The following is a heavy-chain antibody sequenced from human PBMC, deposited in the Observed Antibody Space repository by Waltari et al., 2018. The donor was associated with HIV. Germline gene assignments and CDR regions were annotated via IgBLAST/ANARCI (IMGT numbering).Heavy chain of an antibody. CDR2: IKPDGTQT. CDR1: GFTFTRYW. D-gene: IGHD1-1*01. J-gene: IGHJ4*02. CDR3: TGDTFGNDDF. V-gene: IGHV3-74*01. Sequence: EVRLVESGGGLGKTGGSLRLSCAGSGFTFTRYWMHWDRQTPGKGLEWVSRIKPDGTQTDYADSVKGRFTISRDNAKSTLHLQLNALSVEDTALYFCTGDTFGNDDFWGQGVLVTVSS.